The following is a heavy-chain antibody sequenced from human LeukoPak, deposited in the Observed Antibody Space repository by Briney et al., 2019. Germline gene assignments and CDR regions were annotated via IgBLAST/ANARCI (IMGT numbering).Heavy chain of an antibody. J-gene: IGHJ4*02. CDR2: ISASGGST. D-gene: IGHD1-26*01. CDR1: GFTVSSNY. Sequence: GGSLRLSCAASGFTVSSNYMSWVRQAPGKGLEWVSAISASGGSTYYADSVKGRFTISRDNSKNTLYLQMNSLRDEDTAIYSCPKNSVGGSYYPIDYWGQGTLVTVSS. V-gene: IGHV3-23*01. CDR3: PKNSVGGSYYPIDY.